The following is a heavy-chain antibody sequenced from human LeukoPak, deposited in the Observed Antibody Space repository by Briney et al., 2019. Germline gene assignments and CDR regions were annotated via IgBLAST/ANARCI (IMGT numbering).Heavy chain of an antibody. CDR1: GFTFSSYA. CDR2: ISYDGSNK. CDR3: ASSTAIGY. J-gene: IGHJ4*02. Sequence: SGGSLRLSCAASGFTFSSYAMHWVRQAPGKGLEWVAVISYDGSNKYYADSVKGRFTISRDNAKNSLYLQMNSLRTEDTAVYYCASSTAIGYWGQGTLVTVSS. V-gene: IGHV3-30-3*01.